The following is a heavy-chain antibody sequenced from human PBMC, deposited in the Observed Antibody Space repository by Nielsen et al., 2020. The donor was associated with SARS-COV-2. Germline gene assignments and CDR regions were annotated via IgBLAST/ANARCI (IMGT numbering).Heavy chain of an antibody. J-gene: IGHJ6*02. CDR3: ARDLVAAAGYYYYGMDV. D-gene: IGHD6-13*01. Sequence: GSLRLSCAVSGGSISSSNWWSWVRQPPGKGLEWIGEIYHSGSTNYNPSLKSRVTISVDTSKNQFSLKLSSVTAADTAVYYCARDLVAAAGYYYYGMDVWGQWTTVTVSS. CDR1: GGSISSSNW. CDR2: IYHSGST. V-gene: IGHV4-4*02.